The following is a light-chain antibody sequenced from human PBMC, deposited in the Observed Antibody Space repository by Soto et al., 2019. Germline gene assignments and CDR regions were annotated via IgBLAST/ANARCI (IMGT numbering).Light chain of an antibody. V-gene: IGLV2-14*01. J-gene: IGLJ1*01. Sequence: QSALTQPASVSGSPGQSITISCTGTSGDIGGYKYVSWYQQHPGKAPKLMIYEVSNRPSGVSNRFSGSKSGNTASLTISGLQIEDEADYYCCAYTSTSALYVFGTGTKLTVL. CDR1: SGDIGGYKY. CDR3: CAYTSTSALYV. CDR2: EVS.